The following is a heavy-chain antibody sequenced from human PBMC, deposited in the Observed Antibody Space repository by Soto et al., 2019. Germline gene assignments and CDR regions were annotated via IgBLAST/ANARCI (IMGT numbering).Heavy chain of an antibody. CDR1: GGPISSYY. CDR2: IYYSGST. D-gene: IGHD6-13*01. Sequence: QVQLQESGPGLVKPSETLSLTCTVSGGPISSYYWSWIRQPPGKGLEWIGYIYYSGSTNYNPSLKSRVTISVDTSKNQFSLKLSSVTAADTAVYYCARDRYSSSWQNWFDPWGQGTLVTVSS. CDR3: ARDRYSSSWQNWFDP. J-gene: IGHJ5*02. V-gene: IGHV4-59*01.